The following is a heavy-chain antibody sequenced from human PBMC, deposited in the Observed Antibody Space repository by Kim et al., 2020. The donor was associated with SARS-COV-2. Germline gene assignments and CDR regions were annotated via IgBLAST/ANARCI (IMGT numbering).Heavy chain of an antibody. CDR3: ARAPTVVGANWFDP. J-gene: IGHJ5*02. Sequence: AYSVKGRFTNSRDNAKNSLYLQMNSLRAEAPAVYYCARAPTVVGANWFDPWGQGTLVTVSS. V-gene: IGHV3-21*01. D-gene: IGHD1-26*01.